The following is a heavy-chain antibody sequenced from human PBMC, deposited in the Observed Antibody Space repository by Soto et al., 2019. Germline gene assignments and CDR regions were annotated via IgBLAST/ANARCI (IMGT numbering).Heavy chain of an antibody. CDR3: ESLGRSTTWCVTHFEN. D-gene: IGHD2-21*02. Sequence: PGGSLRLSCASSGFNFSFYAMHWVRQTPGKGLEWVAVISFDGNNIYYADSVRGRFTISRDSSSSMLYLQMNNLKPEDSAIYYCESLGRSTTWCVTHFENWGQGTLGTVSS. J-gene: IGHJ4*02. CDR2: ISFDGNNI. V-gene: IGHV3-30-3*01. CDR1: GFNFSFYA.